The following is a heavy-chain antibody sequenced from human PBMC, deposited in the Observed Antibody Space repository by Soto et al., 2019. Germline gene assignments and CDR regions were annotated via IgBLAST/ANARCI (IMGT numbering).Heavy chain of an antibody. CDR1: GFTFSNAW. CDR2: IKSKTDGGTT. J-gene: IGHJ4*02. D-gene: IGHD6-19*01. Sequence: EVQLVESGGGLVKPGGSLRLSCAASGFTFSNAWMSWVRQAPGKVLEWVGRIKSKTDGGTTDYAAPVKGRFTISRDDSKNTLYLQMNSLKTEDAAVYYCTTEGGYSSGWPCDYCGQGTLVTVSS. CDR3: TTEGGYSSGWPCDY. V-gene: IGHV3-15*01.